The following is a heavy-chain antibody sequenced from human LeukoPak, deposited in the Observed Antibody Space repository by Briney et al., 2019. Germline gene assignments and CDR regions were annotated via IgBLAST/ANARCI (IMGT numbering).Heavy chain of an antibody. CDR1: GFTFSSFW. J-gene: IGHJ3*02. V-gene: IGHV3-74*01. CDR2: INSGGSSI. Sequence: GGSLRLSCAASGFTFSSFWMYWVRQAPGKGLVWVSRINSGGSSIGYADSVKGRFTISRDNAKNTLSLQMDSLRAEDTAVYFWSSAGRVGDIFDIWGQGTMVTVSS. CDR3: SSAGRVGDIFDI. D-gene: IGHD6-13*01.